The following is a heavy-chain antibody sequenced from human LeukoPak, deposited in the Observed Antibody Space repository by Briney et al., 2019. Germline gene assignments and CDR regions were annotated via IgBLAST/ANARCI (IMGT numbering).Heavy chain of an antibody. CDR2: IYYSGST. V-gene: IGHV4-31*03. D-gene: IGHD3-10*01. CDR1: GGSISSGGYY. CDR3: ARGATSLELWFGELKENWFDP. J-gene: IGHJ5*02. Sequence: SQTLSLTCTVSGGSISSGGYYWSWIRQHPGKGLEWIGYIYYSGSTYYNPSLKSRVTISVDTSKNQFSLKLSSVTAADTAVYYCARGATSLELWFGELKENWFDPWGQGTLVTVSS.